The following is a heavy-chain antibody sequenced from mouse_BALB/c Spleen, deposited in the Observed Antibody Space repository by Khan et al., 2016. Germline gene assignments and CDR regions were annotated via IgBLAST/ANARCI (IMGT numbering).Heavy chain of an antibody. D-gene: IGHD2-4*01. Sequence: VQLQQSGAALVKPGASVKLSCTASGFNIKDTYMHWVKQRPEQGLEWIGRIDPVNGNTKYDPKFQGKATITEDTSSNTAYLQLSSLTSEDTAVYYCARSPYDYDVGFAYWGQGTLVTVSA. CDR2: IDPVNGNT. J-gene: IGHJ3*01. CDR1: GFNIKDTY. CDR3: ARSPYDYDVGFAY. V-gene: IGHV14-3*02.